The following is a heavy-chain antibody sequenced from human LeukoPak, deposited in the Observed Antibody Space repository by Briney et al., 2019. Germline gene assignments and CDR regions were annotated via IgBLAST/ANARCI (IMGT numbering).Heavy chain of an antibody. D-gene: IGHD6-6*01. CDR2: ISSSSSYT. CDR1: GFTFSDYY. J-gene: IGHJ6*02. V-gene: IGHV3-11*06. Sequence: GGSLRLSCAASGFTFSDYYMSWIRQAPGKGLKWVSYISSSSSYTNYADSVKGRVTISRDNAKNSLYLQMNSLRAEDTAVYYCARDPNYMAARPYGMDVWGQGTTVTVS. CDR3: ARDPNYMAARPYGMDV.